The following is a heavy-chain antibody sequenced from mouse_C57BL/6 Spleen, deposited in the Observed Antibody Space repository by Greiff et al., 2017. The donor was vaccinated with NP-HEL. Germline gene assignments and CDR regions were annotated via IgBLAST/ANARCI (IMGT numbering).Heavy chain of an antibody. Sequence: EVMLVESEGGLVQPGSSMKLSCTASGFTFSDYYMAWVRQVPEKGLEWVANINYDGSSTYYLDSLKSRFIISRDNAKNILYLQMSSLKSEDTATYYCAREEIYYYGSSPFAYWGQGTLVTVSA. D-gene: IGHD1-1*01. CDR2: INYDGSST. CDR1: GFTFSDYY. CDR3: AREEIYYYGSSPFAY. V-gene: IGHV5-16*01. J-gene: IGHJ3*01.